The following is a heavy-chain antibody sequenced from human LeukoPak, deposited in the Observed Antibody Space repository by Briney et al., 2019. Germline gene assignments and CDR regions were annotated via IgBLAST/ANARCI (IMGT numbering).Heavy chain of an antibody. CDR3: ASELPSSSWYDY. Sequence: GGSLRLSCAASGFAFGDYWMTWVRQAPGKGLEWVANIKKDGSEKYYVASVRGRFTISRDNAKNSLYLQMNSLRAEDTAVYYCASELPSSSWYDYWGQGTLVTVSS. V-gene: IGHV3-7*01. J-gene: IGHJ4*02. D-gene: IGHD6-13*01. CDR2: IKKDGSEK. CDR1: GFAFGDYW.